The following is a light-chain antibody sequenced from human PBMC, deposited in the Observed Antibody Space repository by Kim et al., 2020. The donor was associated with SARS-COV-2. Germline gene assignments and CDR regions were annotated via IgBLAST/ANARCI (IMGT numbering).Light chain of an antibody. CDR1: SLRSYY. CDR2: GKN. V-gene: IGLV3-19*01. J-gene: IGLJ3*02. CDR3: NSRDSSGNHHWV. Sequence: LGQTGRITCQGDSLRSYYASWYQQTPGQAPVLVIYGKNNRTAGIPDRFSGSSSGNTASVTITGAQAEDEADYYCNSRDSSGNHHWVFGGGTQLTVL.